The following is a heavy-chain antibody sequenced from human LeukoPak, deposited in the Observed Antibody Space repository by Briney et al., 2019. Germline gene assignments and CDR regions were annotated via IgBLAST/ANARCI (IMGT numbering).Heavy chain of an antibody. D-gene: IGHD5-18*01. J-gene: IGHJ4*02. CDR3: ARRGGRGYSYGYEDY. CDR2: IYYSGST. V-gene: IGHV4-59*01. Sequence: SETLSLTCTVSGVSISSYYWSWIRQPPGKGLEWIGYIYYSGSTNYNPSLKSRVTISVDTSKNQFSLKLSSVTAADTAVYYCARRGGRGYSYGYEDYWGQGTLVTVSS. CDR1: GVSISSYY.